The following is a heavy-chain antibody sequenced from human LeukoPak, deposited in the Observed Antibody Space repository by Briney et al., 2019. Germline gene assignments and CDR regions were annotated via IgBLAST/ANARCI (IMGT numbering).Heavy chain of an antibody. Sequence: SETLSLTCAVYGESFSGYYWSWIRQPPGKGLEWIGEINHSGRTNYNPSLKSRVTISVDTSKNQFSLKLSSVTAADTAVYYCARANIVVVPAAMWLAVAGTPYFDYWGQGTLVTVSS. J-gene: IGHJ4*02. V-gene: IGHV4-34*01. CDR2: INHSGRT. D-gene: IGHD2-2*01. CDR3: ARANIVVVPAAMWLAVAGTPYFDY. CDR1: GESFSGYY.